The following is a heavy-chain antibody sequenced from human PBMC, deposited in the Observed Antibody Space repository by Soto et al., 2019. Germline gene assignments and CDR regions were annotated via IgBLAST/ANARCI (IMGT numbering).Heavy chain of an antibody. V-gene: IGHV1-69*13. D-gene: IGHD2-2*02. CDR2: IIPIFGTA. Sequence: GASVKVSGKASGGTFSSYAMSWVRRAPGQGLEWMGGIIPIFGTANYAQKFQGRVTITADESTSTAYMELSSLRSEDTAVYYCAISAPDCSSTSCYSWFDPWGQGTLVTVSS. J-gene: IGHJ5*02. CDR3: AISAPDCSSTSCYSWFDP. CDR1: GGTFSSYA.